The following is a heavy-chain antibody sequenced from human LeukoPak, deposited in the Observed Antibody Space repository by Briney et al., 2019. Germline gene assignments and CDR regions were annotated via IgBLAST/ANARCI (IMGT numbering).Heavy chain of an antibody. CDR2: ISAYNGNT. Sequence: ASVKVSCKASGGTFSSYAISWVRQAPGQGLEWMGWISAYNGNTNYAQKLQGRVTMTTDTSTSTAYVELRSLRSDDTAVYYCAGVADYYDSSGYYWIWGQGTLVTVSS. V-gene: IGHV1-18*01. CDR1: GGTFSSYA. J-gene: IGHJ4*02. D-gene: IGHD3-22*01. CDR3: AGVADYYDSSGYYWI.